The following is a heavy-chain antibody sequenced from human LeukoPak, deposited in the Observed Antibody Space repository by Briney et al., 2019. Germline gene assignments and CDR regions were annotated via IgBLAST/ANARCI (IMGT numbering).Heavy chain of an antibody. D-gene: IGHD2-21*02. CDR3: ARDRLSRVVTLDY. CDR2: IYHSGST. V-gene: IGHV4-4*02. J-gene: IGHJ4*02. Sequence: SGTLSLTCAVSGDSISSSNWWNWVRQPPGKGLEWIGEIYHSGSTNYNPSLKSRVTISVDKSNNQFSLKLSSVTAADTAVYYCARDRLSRVVTLDYWGQGTLVTVSS. CDR1: GDSISSSNW.